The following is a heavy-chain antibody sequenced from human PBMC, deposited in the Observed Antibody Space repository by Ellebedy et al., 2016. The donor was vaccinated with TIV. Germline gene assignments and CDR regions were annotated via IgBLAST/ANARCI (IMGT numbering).Heavy chain of an antibody. J-gene: IGHJ3*02. Sequence: GESLKISCAASGLTFSSHAMSWVRQAPGKGLEWVSSITESGGNTYYADSVKGRFTISRDNSKDTLFLQMNSLRAEDTAIYFCARQSQGGGESGVFDIWGQGTLLTVSS. V-gene: IGHV3-23*01. D-gene: IGHD3-16*01. CDR2: ITESGGNT. CDR1: GLTFSSHA. CDR3: ARQSQGGGESGVFDI.